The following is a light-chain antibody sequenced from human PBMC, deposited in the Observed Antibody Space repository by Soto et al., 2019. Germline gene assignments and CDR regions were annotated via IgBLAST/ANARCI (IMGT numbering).Light chain of an antibody. Sequence: QSVLTQPASVSGSPGQSITLSCTGTSSDIGSYSFVSWYQQHPGKAPRLIIYEGSKRPSGVSNRFSASRSGNTASLTISGLQPEDEADYYCCSYALSSTYVFGTGTRSPS. CDR3: CSYALSSTYV. CDR1: SSDIGSYSF. V-gene: IGLV2-23*01. CDR2: EGS. J-gene: IGLJ1*01.